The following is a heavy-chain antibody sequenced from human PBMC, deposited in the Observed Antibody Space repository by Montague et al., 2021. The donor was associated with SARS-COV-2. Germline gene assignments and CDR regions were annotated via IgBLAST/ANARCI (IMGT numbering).Heavy chain of an antibody. Sequence: SETLSLTCTVSGGSISSYYWSWIRQPPGKGLEWIGYIYYSGSTNYNPSLKSRVTISVDTSKNQFSLKLSSVTAADTAVYYCARIWYSSGYQGIYYFDYWGQGTLVTDSS. CDR2: IYYSGST. CDR3: ARIWYSSGYQGIYYFDY. CDR1: GGSISSYY. V-gene: IGHV4-59*01. D-gene: IGHD3-22*01. J-gene: IGHJ4*02.